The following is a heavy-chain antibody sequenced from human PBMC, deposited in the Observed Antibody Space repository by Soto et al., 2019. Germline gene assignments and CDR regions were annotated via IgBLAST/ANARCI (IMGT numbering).Heavy chain of an antibody. V-gene: IGHV6-1*01. CDR2: TYYRSRWHN. Sequence: SQTLSLTCAISGDSVSNIDAVWNWIRQSPSRGLEWLGRTYYRSRWHNEYALSVKSRMTINPDTSRNQFSLQLSSVTAADTAVYYCARGRVITNFDYWGQGTLVTVSS. D-gene: IGHD3-22*01. CDR3: ARGRVITNFDY. CDR1: GDSVSNIDAV. J-gene: IGHJ4*02.